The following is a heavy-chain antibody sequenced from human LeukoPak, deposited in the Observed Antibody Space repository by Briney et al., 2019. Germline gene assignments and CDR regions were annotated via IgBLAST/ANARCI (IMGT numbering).Heavy chain of an antibody. V-gene: IGHV4-31*03. J-gene: IGHJ5*02. CDR1: GDSISSGGYY. Sequence: PSQTLSLTCTVSGDSISSGGYYWSWIRQHPGKGLEWIGYIYYSGRTYYNPSLKSRVTISGDTSKNQFSLKLSSVTAADTAVYYCARALINNWFDPWGQGTLVTVSS. CDR3: ARALINNWFDP. D-gene: IGHD3-16*01. CDR2: IYYSGRT.